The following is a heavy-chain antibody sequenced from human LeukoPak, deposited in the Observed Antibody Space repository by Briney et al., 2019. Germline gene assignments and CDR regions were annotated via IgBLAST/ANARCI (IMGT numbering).Heavy chain of an antibody. CDR2: ISRIQADK. Sequence: GGSLRLSCETSGFTFSTFGMSWVRQAPGKGLMWVSTISRIQADKYDADSVRGRFTISRDNAKNSLYLQMNSLRAEDTALYHCARVDTYYYYMDVWGKGTTVTISS. J-gene: IGHJ6*03. V-gene: IGHV3-21*04. D-gene: IGHD5-18*01. CDR1: GFTFSTFG. CDR3: ARVDTYYYYMDV.